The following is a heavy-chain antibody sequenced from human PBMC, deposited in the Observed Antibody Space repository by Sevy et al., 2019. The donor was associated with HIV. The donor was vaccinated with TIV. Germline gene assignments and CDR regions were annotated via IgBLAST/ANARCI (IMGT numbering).Heavy chain of an antibody. CDR3: AATREYYYGNSRYSDY. Sequence: ASVKVSCKDSGYTLTRLSMHWVRQAPGKGLEWMGSFDPEDGERIYAQNFQGRVTMSEDTSTDTAYLDLCSLRSDDTAVYFCAATREYYYGNSRYSDYWGQGTLVTVSS. V-gene: IGHV1-24*01. CDR2: FDPEDGER. J-gene: IGHJ4*02. CDR1: GYTLTRLS. D-gene: IGHD3-22*01.